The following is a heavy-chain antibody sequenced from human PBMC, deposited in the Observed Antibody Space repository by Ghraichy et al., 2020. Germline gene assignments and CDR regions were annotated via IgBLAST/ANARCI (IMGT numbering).Heavy chain of an antibody. Sequence: GESLNISCAASGFTFSSYTMNWVRQAPGKGLEWVSYISTSDSSMSYADSVQGRFTISRDNAKNSLYLQMNSLRDEDTAVSYCTRNRLGRTLSLYYYYGMDGWGQGPPVTVSS. V-gene: IGHV3-48*02. CDR3: TRNRLGRTLSLYYYYGMDG. D-gene: IGHD1-14*01. J-gene: IGHJ6*02. CDR2: ISTSDSSM. CDR1: GFTFSSYT.